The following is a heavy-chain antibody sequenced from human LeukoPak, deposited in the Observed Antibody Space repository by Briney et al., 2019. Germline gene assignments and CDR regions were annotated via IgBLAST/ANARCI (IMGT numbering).Heavy chain of an antibody. Sequence: ASVKVSCKASGYTFTSYGISWVRQAPGQGLEWMGWISAYNGNTNYAQKLQGRVTMTTDTSTSTAYMELRSLRSDDTAVYYCASAEGIMVRGVISRYYFDYWGQGTLVTVSS. J-gene: IGHJ4*02. CDR2: ISAYNGNT. V-gene: IGHV1-18*01. D-gene: IGHD3-10*01. CDR1: GYTFTSYG. CDR3: ASAEGIMVRGVISRYYFDY.